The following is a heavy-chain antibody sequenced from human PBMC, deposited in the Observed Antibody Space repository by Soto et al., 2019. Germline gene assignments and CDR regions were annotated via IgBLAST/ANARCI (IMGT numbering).Heavy chain of an antibody. V-gene: IGHV3-48*01. J-gene: IGHJ4*02. CDR1: GFPFSTSS. D-gene: IGHD3-22*01. Sequence: EVQVLESGGGLVQPGGSLRLSCAASGFPFSTSSMNWVRQAPGKGLELVPYIGSGSGTTYYAASVKGRFTISRDYAKNSLYLQMDSLRAEDTAVYYCARGLWGSNHYDLEIYDSRADYWVQGTRVTVSS. CDR3: ARGLWGSNHYDLEIYDSRADY. CDR2: IGSGSGTT.